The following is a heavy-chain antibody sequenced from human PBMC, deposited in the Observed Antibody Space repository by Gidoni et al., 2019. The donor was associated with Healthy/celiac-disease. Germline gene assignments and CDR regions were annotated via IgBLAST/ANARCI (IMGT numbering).Heavy chain of an antibody. Sequence: EVQLLESGGGLVQPGGSLRLSCSASGFTFRSYAMSWVRQAPGKGLEWVSAISGSGGSTYYADSVKGRFTISRDNSKNTLYLQMNSLRAEDTAVYYCAKDLVAVAGTHYYYYYYGMDVWGQGTTVTVSS. V-gene: IGHV3-23*01. CDR1: GFTFRSYA. J-gene: IGHJ6*02. D-gene: IGHD6-19*01. CDR2: ISGSGGST. CDR3: AKDLVAVAGTHYYYYYYGMDV.